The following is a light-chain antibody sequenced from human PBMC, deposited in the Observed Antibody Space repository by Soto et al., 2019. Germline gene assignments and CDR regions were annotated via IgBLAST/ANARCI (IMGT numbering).Light chain of an antibody. V-gene: IGKV3-15*01. Sequence: IGVSQSAATVSVSTGERATLSCRASQSVSSDLAWYQQKPGQAPRLLIYGASTRATGTPARFSGSGSGTQFTLTISSLQSEDFGIYYCQQYNNWPPWTFGQGTKVDI. CDR3: QQYNNWPPWT. J-gene: IGKJ1*01. CDR1: QSVSSD. CDR2: GAS.